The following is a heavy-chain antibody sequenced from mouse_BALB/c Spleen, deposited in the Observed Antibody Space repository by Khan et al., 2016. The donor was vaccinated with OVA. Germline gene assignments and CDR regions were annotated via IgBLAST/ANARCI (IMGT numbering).Heavy chain of an antibody. D-gene: IGHD2-10*02. Sequence: VQLKESGPGLVKPSQSLSLTCTVTGYSITSDYAWNWIRQFPGNKLEWMGYISYSGNTKYNPSLKGRISVTRDTSKNQIFLQMNSVTAEDTATYYCARVYGGDFDYWGQGTTLTVSS. J-gene: IGHJ2*01. CDR2: ISYSGNT. CDR1: GYSITSDYA. CDR3: ARVYGGDFDY. V-gene: IGHV3-2*02.